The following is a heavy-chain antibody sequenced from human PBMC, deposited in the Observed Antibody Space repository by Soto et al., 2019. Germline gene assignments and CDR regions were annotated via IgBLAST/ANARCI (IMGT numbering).Heavy chain of an antibody. Sequence: EVQLVESGGGLVKPGGSLRLSCAASGFTFSSCSMNWVRQAPGKGLEWVSSISSGSSYIYYAGSVKGRFTISRDNADNSLYLQMNSLRAEDTAVYYCAASSSGYSRGNSGYFDYWGQGTLVTVSS. CDR1: GFTFSSCS. CDR3: AASSSGYSRGNSGYFDY. J-gene: IGHJ4*02. V-gene: IGHV3-21*01. CDR2: ISSGSSYI. D-gene: IGHD6-25*01.